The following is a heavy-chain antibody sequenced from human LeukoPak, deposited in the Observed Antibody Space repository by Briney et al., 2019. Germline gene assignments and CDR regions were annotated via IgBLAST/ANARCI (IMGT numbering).Heavy chain of an antibody. CDR2: IYPDDSDT. CDR1: GYTFSTYW. J-gene: IGHJ4*02. D-gene: IGHD3-16*02. CDR3: AGPFRFCVGYTCYPHYFDY. Sequence: GESLKISCKASGYTFSTYWIGWVRQMPGKGLEWMGIIYPDDSDTRYSPSFQGQVTFSADKSISTAYLQWSSLKASDTAMYYCAGPFRFCVGYTCYPHYFDYWGQGTLVTVSS. V-gene: IGHV5-51*01.